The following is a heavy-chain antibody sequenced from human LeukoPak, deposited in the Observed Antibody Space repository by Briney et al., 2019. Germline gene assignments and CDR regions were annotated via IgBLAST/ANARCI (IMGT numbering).Heavy chain of an antibody. CDR3: AKSDSYYYYYGMDV. CDR1: GFTFSSYS. Sequence: GGSLRLSCAASGFTFSSYSMNWVRQAPGKGLEWVSSISSSSSYIYYADSVKGRFTISRDNAKNSLYLQMNSLRAEDTAVYYCAKSDSYYYYYGMDVWGQGTTVTVSS. CDR2: ISSSSSYI. J-gene: IGHJ6*02. V-gene: IGHV3-21*01.